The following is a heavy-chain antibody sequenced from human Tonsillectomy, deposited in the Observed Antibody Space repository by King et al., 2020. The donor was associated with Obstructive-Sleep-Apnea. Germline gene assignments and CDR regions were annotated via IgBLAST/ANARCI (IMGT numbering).Heavy chain of an antibody. CDR3: ARVKTLPRTLYYYDSSGYPDY. J-gene: IGHJ4*02. V-gene: IGHV4-39*07. D-gene: IGHD3-22*01. CDR2: IYYSGST. Sequence: QLQESGPGLVKPSETLSLTCTVSGGSISSSSYYWGWIRQPPGKGLEWIGSIYYSGSTYYNPSLKSRVTISVDTSKNQFSLKLSSVTAADTAVYYCARVKTLPRTLYYYDSSGYPDYWGQGTLVTVSS. CDR1: GGSISSSSYY.